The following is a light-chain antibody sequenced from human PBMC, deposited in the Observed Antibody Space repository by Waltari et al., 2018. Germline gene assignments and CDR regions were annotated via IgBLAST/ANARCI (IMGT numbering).Light chain of an antibody. CDR1: SSDVGGYNY. CDR2: DVT. J-gene: IGLJ2*01. V-gene: IGLV2-14*03. CDR3: SSYSSSITPV. Sequence: QSDLTQPASVSGSPGQSITISCTGTSSDVGGYNYVSWYQQHPGKAPKLMIYDVTNRPSGVSYRFSGSKSGNTASLTISGLQAEDEADYYCSSYSSSITPVFGGGTKLTVL.